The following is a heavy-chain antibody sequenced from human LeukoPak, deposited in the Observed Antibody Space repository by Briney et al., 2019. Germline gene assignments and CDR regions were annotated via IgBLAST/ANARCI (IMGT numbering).Heavy chain of an antibody. D-gene: IGHD3-22*01. CDR1: GGTFSSYA. J-gene: IGHJ4*02. Sequence: SVKVSCKASGGTFSSYAISWVRQAPGQGLEWMGGIIPIFGTANYAQKFQGRVTITADESTSTAYMELSSLRSEDTAVYYCALRGGDRYYDSSGPTDYWGQGTLVTVSS. CDR2: IIPIFGTA. V-gene: IGHV1-69*13. CDR3: ALRGGDRYYDSSGPTDY.